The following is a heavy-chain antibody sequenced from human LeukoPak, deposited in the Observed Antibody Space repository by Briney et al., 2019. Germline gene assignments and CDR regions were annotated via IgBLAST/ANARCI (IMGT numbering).Heavy chain of an antibody. V-gene: IGHV3-30*03. CDR2: ISYDGSNE. J-gene: IGHJ5*02. CDR1: GFTFSNYG. D-gene: IGHD1-1*01. CDR3: VTSRRPRGGISFLHDL. Sequence: GGSLRLSCAASGFTFSNYGMHWVRQAPGKGMEWVAVISYDGSNEYYGDSVKGRFTISRDNCKNTLYLQMNSLRAEDTAVYYCVTSRRPRGGISFLHDLWGRGTQVPVST.